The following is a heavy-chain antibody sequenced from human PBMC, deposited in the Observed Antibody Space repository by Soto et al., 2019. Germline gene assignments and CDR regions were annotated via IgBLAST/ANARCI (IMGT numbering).Heavy chain of an antibody. V-gene: IGHV4-39*01. D-gene: IGHD6-19*01. CDR3: AAVIAVAGLYYFDY. CDR1: GGSISSSSYY. Sequence: SETLSLTCTVSGGSISSSSYYWGWIRQPPGKGLEWIGSIYYSGSTYYNPSLKSRVTISVDTSKNQFSLKLSSVIAADTAVYYCAAVIAVAGLYYFDYWGQGTLVTVSS. CDR2: IYYSGST. J-gene: IGHJ4*02.